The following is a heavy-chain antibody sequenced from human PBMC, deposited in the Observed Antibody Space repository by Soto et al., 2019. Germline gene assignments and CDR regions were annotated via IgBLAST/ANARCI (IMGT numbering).Heavy chain of an antibody. CDR1: GGSITPYY. V-gene: IGHV4-59*01. Sequence: QVQLQESGPGLVKPSETLSLTCTVSGGSITPYYWSWIRQPPGKRLEWIGYISSSGFTNYNPSLHSRVTISVDTSKNHFSLKLSSVTAADTAVYYCVRDCYSSSCFDFWGQGTLVTVSS. D-gene: IGHD6-13*01. J-gene: IGHJ4*02. CDR2: ISSSGFT. CDR3: VRDCYSSSCFDF.